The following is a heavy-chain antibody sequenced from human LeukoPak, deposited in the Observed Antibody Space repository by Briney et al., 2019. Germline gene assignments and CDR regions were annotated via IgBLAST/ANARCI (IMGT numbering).Heavy chain of an antibody. D-gene: IGHD2-15*01. CDR1: GGTFSSYA. J-gene: IGHJ5*02. V-gene: IGHV1-69*04. CDR2: IIPILGIA. Sequence: SVKVSCKASGGTFSSYAISWVRQAPGQGLEWMGRIIPILGIANYAQKFQGRATITADKSTSTAYMELSSLRSEDTAVYYCARSKRFYCSGGSCRRSWFDPWGQGTLVTVSS. CDR3: ARSKRFYCSGGSCRRSWFDP.